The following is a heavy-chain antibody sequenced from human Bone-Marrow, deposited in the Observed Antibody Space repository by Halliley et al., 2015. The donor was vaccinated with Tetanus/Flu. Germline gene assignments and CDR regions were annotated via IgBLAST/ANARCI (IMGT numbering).Heavy chain of an antibody. V-gene: IGHV4-59*02. D-gene: IGHD5-18*01. J-gene: IGHJ4*02. CDR1: GGSVSSDY. CDR2: IFYSGIA. CDR3: ARYSHGYGGIGY. Sequence: TLSLTCTVSGGSVSSDYWSWIRQSPGRGLEWIGDIFYSGIANYNPSLKSRVTMSVDTSDNVFTLNLTSVTAADTAVYYCARYSHGYGGIGYWGQGTLVTVSS.